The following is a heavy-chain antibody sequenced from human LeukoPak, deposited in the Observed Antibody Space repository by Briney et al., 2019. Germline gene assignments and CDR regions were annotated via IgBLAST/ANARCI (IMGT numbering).Heavy chain of an antibody. Sequence: ASVKVSCKASGYTFTSYGISWVRQAPGQGLEWMGWIGAYNGNTNYAQKLQGRVTMTTDTSTSTAYMELRSLRSDDTAVYYCAREGLRSIAARRRWFDPWGQGTLVTVSS. CDR2: IGAYNGNT. J-gene: IGHJ5*02. D-gene: IGHD6-6*01. CDR3: AREGLRSIAARRRWFDP. CDR1: GYTFTSYG. V-gene: IGHV1-18*01.